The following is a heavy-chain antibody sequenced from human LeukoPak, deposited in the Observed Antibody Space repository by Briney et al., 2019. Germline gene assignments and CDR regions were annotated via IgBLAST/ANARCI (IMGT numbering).Heavy chain of an antibody. D-gene: IGHD5-18*01. V-gene: IGHV3-7*01. CDR1: GFTLSTYW. J-gene: IGHJ4*02. CDR3: ARGGGYGSFDY. Sequence: PGGSLRLSCAAYGFTLSTYWMRWVRQAPGKGLEWVANIKQDGSGKNYVDSVKGRFTISKDNAQNSLYLQMNSLRAEDTAVYYCARGGGYGSFDYWGQGTLVTVSS. CDR2: IKQDGSGK.